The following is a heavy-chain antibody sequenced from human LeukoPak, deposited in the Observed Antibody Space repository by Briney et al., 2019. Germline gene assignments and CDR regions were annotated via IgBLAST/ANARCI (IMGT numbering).Heavy chain of an antibody. D-gene: IGHD2-15*01. CDR3: ARAGYCSGGSCYGVDY. CDR2: IWYDGGNK. Sequence: GGSLRLSCAASGFTFSSYGMHWVRQAPGKGLEWVAVIWYDGGNKYYADSVKGRFTISRDNSKNTLYLQMNSLRAEDTAVYYCARAGYCSGGSCYGVDYWGQGTLVTVSS. CDR1: GFTFSSYG. V-gene: IGHV3-33*01. J-gene: IGHJ4*02.